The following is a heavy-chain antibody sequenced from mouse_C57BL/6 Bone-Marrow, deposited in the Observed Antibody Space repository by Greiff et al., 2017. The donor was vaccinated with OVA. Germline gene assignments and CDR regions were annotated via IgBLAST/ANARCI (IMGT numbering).Heavy chain of an antibody. CDR3: TLLRPMGFYYAMDY. J-gene: IGHJ4*01. D-gene: IGHD2-4*01. Sequence: QVQLKQSGPGLVAPSQSLSISCTVSGFSLTSYGVDWVRQPPGKGLEWMGVICGGGRTNSNKALMSRLSISTDNSKSQVVLKMNSLQTDYTAMYYCTLLRPMGFYYAMDYWGQGTSVTVSS. V-gene: IGHV2-9*01. CDR1: GFSLTSYG. CDR2: ICGGGRT.